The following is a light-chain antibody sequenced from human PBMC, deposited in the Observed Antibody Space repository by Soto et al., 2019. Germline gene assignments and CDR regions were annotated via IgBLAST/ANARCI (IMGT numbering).Light chain of an antibody. CDR1: QSVSRY. Sequence: EIVLTQSPATLSLSPGERATLSCRASQSVSRYLAWYQQRPGQTPRLIIYDASIRATDIPARFSGSGSATDFTLTITSLEPEDFAVYYCQHRSIWPLTFGGGTKVEI. J-gene: IGKJ4*01. CDR3: QHRSIWPLT. V-gene: IGKV3-11*01. CDR2: DAS.